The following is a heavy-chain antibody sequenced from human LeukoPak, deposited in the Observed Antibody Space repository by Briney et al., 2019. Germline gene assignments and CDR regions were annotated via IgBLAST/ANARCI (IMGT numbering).Heavy chain of an antibody. V-gene: IGHV4-39*01. CDR2: IRYGGST. CDR1: GGSISSSSYY. J-gene: IGHJ4*02. Sequence: PSETLSLTCSVSGGSISSSSYYWGWIRQPPGKGLEWIGSIRYGGSTDYNPSLKSRVTISVDTSKNQLSLKLSSVTAADTAVFYCARHWDYWGQGTLVTVSS. CDR3: ARHWDY.